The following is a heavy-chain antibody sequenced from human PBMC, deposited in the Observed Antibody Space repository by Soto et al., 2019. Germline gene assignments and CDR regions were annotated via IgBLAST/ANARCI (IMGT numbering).Heavy chain of an antibody. J-gene: IGHJ5*02. CDR2: IYYSGST. CDR1: GGSISSGGYY. V-gene: IGHV4-31*03. D-gene: IGHD3-10*01. Sequence: SETLSLTCTVSGGSISSGGYYWSWIRQHPGKGLEWIGYIYYSGSTYYNPCLKSRVTISVDTSKNQFSLKLSSVTAADTAVYYCARGVLDWFDPWGQGTLVTVSS. CDR3: ARGVLDWFDP.